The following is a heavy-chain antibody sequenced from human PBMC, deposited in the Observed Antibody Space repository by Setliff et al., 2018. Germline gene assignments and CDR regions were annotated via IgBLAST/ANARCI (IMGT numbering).Heavy chain of an antibody. Sequence: GGSLRLSCAASGFTFSSYEMNWVRQAPGQGLEWVSYISSSGSTIYYADSVKGRFTISRDNAKNSLYLQMNSLRAEDTAVDYCARGSSSSGVDYWGQGTLVTVSS. CDR2: ISSSGSTI. CDR1: GFTFSSYE. J-gene: IGHJ4*02. CDR3: ARGSSSSGVDY. D-gene: IGHD6-6*01. V-gene: IGHV3-48*03.